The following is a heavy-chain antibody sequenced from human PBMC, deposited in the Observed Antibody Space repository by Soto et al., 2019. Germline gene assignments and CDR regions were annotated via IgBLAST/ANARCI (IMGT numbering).Heavy chain of an antibody. V-gene: IGHV3-23*01. CDR3: AKGVPGIAVAGTGYFQH. CDR1: GFTFSSYA. D-gene: IGHD6-19*01. J-gene: IGHJ1*01. CDR2: ISGSGDST. Sequence: GSLRLSCAASGFTFSSYAMSWVRQAPGKGLEWVSGISGSGDSTYYADSVKGRFTISRDNSKNTLYLQMNSLRAEDTAVYYCAKGVPGIAVAGTGYFQHWGQGTLVTVPS.